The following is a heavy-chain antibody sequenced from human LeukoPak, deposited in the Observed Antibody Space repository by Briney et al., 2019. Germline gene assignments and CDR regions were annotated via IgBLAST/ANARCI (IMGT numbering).Heavy chain of an antibody. CDR2: ISAYNGNT. CDR1: GYTFTSYG. J-gene: IGHJ4*02. V-gene: IGHV1-18*01. Sequence: ASVKVSCKASGYTFTSYGISWLRQAPGQGLEGRGWISAYNGNTNYAQKLQGRVTMTTDTSTSTAYMELRSLRSDDTAVYYCARDLGDGYNYWADYWGQGTLVTVSS. D-gene: IGHD5-24*01. CDR3: ARDLGDGYNYWADY.